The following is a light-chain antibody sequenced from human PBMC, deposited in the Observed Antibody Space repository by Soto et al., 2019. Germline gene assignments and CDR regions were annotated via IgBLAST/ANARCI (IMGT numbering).Light chain of an antibody. CDR2: AAS. Sequence: DIQLTQSPSFLSTSVGDRVTITCRASQGISSYLAWYQQKPGKAPKLLIYAASTLQSGVPSRFSGSGSGTDFTLTISSLQSEDFAVYYCQQYDNWPWTFGQGTKVDI. V-gene: IGKV1-9*01. CDR1: QGISSY. CDR3: QQYDNWPWT. J-gene: IGKJ1*01.